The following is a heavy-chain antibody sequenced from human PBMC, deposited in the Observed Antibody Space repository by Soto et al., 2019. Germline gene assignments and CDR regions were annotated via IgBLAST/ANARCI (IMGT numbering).Heavy chain of an antibody. CDR2: ISSSSSTI. J-gene: IGHJ4*02. V-gene: IGHV3-48*02. Sequence: GGSLRLSCAASGFTFSSYSMNWVRQAPGKVLEWVSYISSSSSTIYYTDSVKGRFTISRDNANNSLYLQMSSLRDDDTAVYYCARSRADGRYAFDYWGQGTLVTVS. D-gene: IGHD3-9*01. CDR1: GFTFSSYS. CDR3: ARSRADGRYAFDY.